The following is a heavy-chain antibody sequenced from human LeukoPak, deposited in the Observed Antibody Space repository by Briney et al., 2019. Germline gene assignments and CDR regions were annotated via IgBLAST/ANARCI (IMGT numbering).Heavy chain of an antibody. CDR3: AREVPSYYYAMDV. CDR2: IYYSGST. V-gene: IGHV4-61*01. Sequence: SETLSLTCTVSGGSISSSSYYWSWIRQPPGKGLEWIGYIYYSGSTNYNPSLKSRVTISVDTSKNQFSLKLSSVTAADTAVYYCAREVPSYYYAMDVWGQGTTVTVSS. J-gene: IGHJ6*02. D-gene: IGHD1-1*01. CDR1: GGSISSSSYY.